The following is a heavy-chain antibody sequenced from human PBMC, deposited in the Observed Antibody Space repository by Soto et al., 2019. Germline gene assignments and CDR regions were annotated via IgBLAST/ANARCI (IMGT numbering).Heavy chain of an antibody. CDR2: ISGSGGST. CDR3: AKGPPIETYYYDSSGYYYFDY. Sequence: GGSLRLSCAASGFTFSSYAMSWVRQAPGKGLEWVSAISGSGGSTYYADSVKGRFTISRDNSKNTLYLQMNSLRAEDTAVYYCAKGPPIETYYYDSSGYYYFDYWGQGTLVTVSS. CDR1: GFTFSSYA. V-gene: IGHV3-23*01. D-gene: IGHD3-22*01. J-gene: IGHJ4*02.